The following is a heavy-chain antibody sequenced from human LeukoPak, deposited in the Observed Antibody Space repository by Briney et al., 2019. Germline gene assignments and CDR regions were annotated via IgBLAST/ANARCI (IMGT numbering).Heavy chain of an antibody. CDR1: GVSISSYF. Sequence: SETLSLTCTVSGVSISSYFWSWIRQPPGKGLEWIGYMFDSENTKDNPSLRSRITLSADTSKNQFSLRLNSVTAADTAVYYCATIRRGSIFGYFDFWGQGILVTVSS. D-gene: IGHD5-18*01. CDR2: MFDSENT. V-gene: IGHV4-59*01. CDR3: ATIRRGSIFGYFDF. J-gene: IGHJ4*02.